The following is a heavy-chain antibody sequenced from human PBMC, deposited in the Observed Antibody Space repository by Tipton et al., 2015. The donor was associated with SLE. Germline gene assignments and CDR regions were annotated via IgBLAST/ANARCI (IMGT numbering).Heavy chain of an antibody. Sequence: GSLRLSCAASGFTFSSYAMSWVRQAPGKGLEWVSAISGSGGSTYYADSVKGRFTISRDNSKNTLYLQMNSLRAEDTAVYYCAKAYQLLYYYYYYGMDVWGQGTTVTVSS. CDR2: ISGSGGST. J-gene: IGHJ6*02. CDR1: GFTFSSYA. CDR3: AKAYQLLYYYYYYGMDV. V-gene: IGHV3-23*01. D-gene: IGHD2-2*01.